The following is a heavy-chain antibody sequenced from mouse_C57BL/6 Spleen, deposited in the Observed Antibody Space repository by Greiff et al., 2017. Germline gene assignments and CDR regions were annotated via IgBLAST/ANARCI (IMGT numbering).Heavy chain of an antibody. V-gene: IGHV1-82*01. CDR1: GYAFSSSW. D-gene: IGHD2-3*01. CDR3: ATHDDFNAMDY. J-gene: IGHJ4*01. Sequence: QVQLQQSGPELVKPGASVKISCKASGYAFSSSWMNWVKQRPGQGLEWIGRIYPGDGDPNYNGKFKGKATLTADKSSSTAYMQLSSLTSENSAVYCGATHDDFNAMDYWGQGTSVTVSS. CDR2: IYPGDGDP.